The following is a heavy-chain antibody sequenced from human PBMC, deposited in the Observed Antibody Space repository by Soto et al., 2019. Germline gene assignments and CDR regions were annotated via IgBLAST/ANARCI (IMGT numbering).Heavy chain of an antibody. CDR1: GNHFSNYV. CDR2: INAGSGNT. CDR3: ARAPPERQ. Sequence: QVQLVQSGAEEKKSGASVKVSCKASGNHFSNYVIHWERQAPGQRLEWMGWINAGSGNTKYSQKFQDRVTIARDTSASTAYMELSSLYSEDTAVYYCARAPPERQRGEGTLVTVSS. V-gene: IGHV1-3*05. J-gene: IGHJ4*02.